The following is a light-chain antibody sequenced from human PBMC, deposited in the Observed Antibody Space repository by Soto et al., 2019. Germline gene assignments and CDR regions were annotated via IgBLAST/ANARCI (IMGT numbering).Light chain of an antibody. V-gene: IGLV2-14*01. CDR3: SSFTSTSSLPYV. CDR2: EVS. J-gene: IGLJ1*01. Sequence: QSALTQPASVSGSPGQSITISCTGSSSDVGGYNYVSWYQQHPGKDPKLMIYEVSNRPSGVSSRFSGSKSGNTASLTISGLQAEDEADYYCSSFTSTSSLPYVFGTGTQLTVL. CDR1: SSDVGGYNY.